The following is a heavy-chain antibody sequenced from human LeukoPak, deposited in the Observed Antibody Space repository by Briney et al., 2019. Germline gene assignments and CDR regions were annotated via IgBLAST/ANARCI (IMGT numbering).Heavy chain of an antibody. CDR1: GFTFSSYA. Sequence: GGSLRLSCAASGFTFSSYAMSWVRQAPGKGLKWVSTINDNGDGTYYADSVKGRFTISRDNSYNTVSLQMNSLRAEDTAVYYCAKVSWYQEYYFDYWGQGTLVTVSS. J-gene: IGHJ4*02. CDR3: AKVSWYQEYYFDY. CDR2: INDNGDGT. D-gene: IGHD6-13*01. V-gene: IGHV3-23*01.